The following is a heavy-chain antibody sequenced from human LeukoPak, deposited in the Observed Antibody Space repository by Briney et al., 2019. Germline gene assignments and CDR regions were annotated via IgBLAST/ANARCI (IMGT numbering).Heavy chain of an antibody. V-gene: IGHV1-2*02. D-gene: IGHD3-22*01. Sequence: ASVKVSCKASGYTFTGYYMHWVRQAPGHGLEWTGWINPNSGGTNYAQKFQGRVTMTRDTSISTAYMELSRLRSDDTAVYYCARGRSGDYDSSGYYLWYWGQGTLVTVSS. CDR2: INPNSGGT. CDR3: ARGRSGDYDSSGYYLWY. J-gene: IGHJ4*02. CDR1: GYTFTGYY.